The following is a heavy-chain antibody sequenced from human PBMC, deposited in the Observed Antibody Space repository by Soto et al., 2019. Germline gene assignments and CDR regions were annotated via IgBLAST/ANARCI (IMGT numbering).Heavy chain of an antibody. D-gene: IGHD6-6*01. CDR2: ISAYNGNT. CDR1: GYTFTSYC. V-gene: IGHV1-18*01. Sequence: ASVKVSCKASGYTFTSYCMSWVRPAPGQGLEWMGWISAYNGNTNYAQKLQGRVTMTTDTSTSTAYMELRSLRSDDTAVYYCARVLARPAYYYMDVWGKGTTVTVS. J-gene: IGHJ6*03. CDR3: ARVLARPAYYYMDV.